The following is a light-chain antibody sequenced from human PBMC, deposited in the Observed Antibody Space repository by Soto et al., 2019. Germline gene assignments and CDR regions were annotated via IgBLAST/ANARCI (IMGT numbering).Light chain of an antibody. Sequence: DIRMTQSLSTLSASVGDRVTITCRASQSISSWLAWYQQKPGKAPKLLIYDASSLESGVPSRFSGSGSGTEFTLTISSLQLDDFAPYYCQQYNSYSLVTFGPGTKVDSK. V-gene: IGKV1-5*01. CDR3: QQYNSYSLVT. CDR1: QSISSW. CDR2: DAS. J-gene: IGKJ3*01.